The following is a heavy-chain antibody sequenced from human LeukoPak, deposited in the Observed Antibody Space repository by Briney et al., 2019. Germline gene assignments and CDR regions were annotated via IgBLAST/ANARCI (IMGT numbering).Heavy chain of an antibody. D-gene: IGHD1-26*01. Sequence: GGSLRLSCAASGFTFSSFAMTWGRQAPGKGLECVSSISSDGGRTHYADSVKGRFTISRDNSKSTLYLQMDSLRAEDTAVYYCARGWSYTYPIDYWGQGTLVTVSS. J-gene: IGHJ4*02. CDR1: GFTFSSFA. V-gene: IGHV3-23*01. CDR2: ISSDGGRT. CDR3: ARGWSYTYPIDY.